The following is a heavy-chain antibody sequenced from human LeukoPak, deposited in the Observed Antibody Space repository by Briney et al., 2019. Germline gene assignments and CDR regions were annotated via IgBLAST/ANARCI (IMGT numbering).Heavy chain of an antibody. CDR1: GGSISVSH. J-gene: IGHJ4*02. CDR3: ARLPTDSSSDHY. D-gene: IGHD6-6*01. V-gene: IGHV4-59*08. Sequence: PSETLSLTCTVSGGSISVSHWSWIRQPPGKGLEWIGYIYYSGTTNYNPSLKSRVTISVDTSKNQFSLKLSSVTAADTAVYYCARLPTDSSSDHYWGQGTLVTASS. CDR2: IYYSGTT.